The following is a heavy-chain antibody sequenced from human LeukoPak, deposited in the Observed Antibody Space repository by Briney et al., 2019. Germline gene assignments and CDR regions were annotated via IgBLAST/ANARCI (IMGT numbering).Heavy chain of an antibody. CDR3: ARGGAYDTHGVLDY. D-gene: IGHD3-9*01. CDR2: TYSDGTT. J-gene: IGHJ4*02. Sequence: VGSLRLSCADSAYTVTNKYMSWVRHAPGQGLEWVSLTYSDGTTYYADSVQGRFTISTDNSRNTLYLQMTSLRAEDTALYYCARGGAYDTHGVLDYWGQEALVTVSS. V-gene: IGHV3-53*01. CDR1: AYTVTNKY.